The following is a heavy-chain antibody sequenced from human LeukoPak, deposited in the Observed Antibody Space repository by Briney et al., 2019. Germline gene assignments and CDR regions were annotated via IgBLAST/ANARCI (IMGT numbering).Heavy chain of an antibody. V-gene: IGHV3-23*01. J-gene: IGHJ4*02. CDR3: AKEHGYSYGYSWDY. D-gene: IGHD5-18*01. CDR2: ISGSGGST. CDR1: GFTFSSYA. Sequence: PGGSLRLSCAASGFTFSSYAMSWVGQAPGKGLEWVSAISGSGGSTYYADSVKGRFTISRDNSKNTLYLQMNSLRAEDTAVYYCAKEHGYSYGYSWDYWGQGTLVTVSS.